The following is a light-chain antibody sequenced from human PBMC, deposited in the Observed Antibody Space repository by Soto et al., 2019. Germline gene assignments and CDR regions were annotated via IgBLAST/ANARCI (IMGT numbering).Light chain of an antibody. Sequence: DIQMTQSPSTLSVSVGDRVTITCRASQSISSWLAWYQQKPGKAPKLLIYDASSLESGVPSRFSGSGSGTEFTLTISSLQPDDIATYYCQHCHSLPLTFGQGTRLEIK. V-gene: IGKV1-5*01. CDR2: DAS. CDR1: QSISSW. CDR3: QHCHSLPLT. J-gene: IGKJ5*01.